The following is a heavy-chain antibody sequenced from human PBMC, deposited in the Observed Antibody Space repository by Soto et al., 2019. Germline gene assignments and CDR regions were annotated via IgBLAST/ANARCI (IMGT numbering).Heavy chain of an antibody. CDR1: GGSISSSSYY. D-gene: IGHD6-19*01. J-gene: IGHJ5*02. CDR2: IYYSGST. Sequence: SETLSLTCTVSGGSISSSSYYWGWIRQPPGKGLEWIGSIYYSGSTYYNPSLKSRVTISVDTSKNQFSLKLSSVTAADTAVYYCARTRAVWFDPWGQGTLVTVSS. CDR3: ARTRAVWFDP. V-gene: IGHV4-39*01.